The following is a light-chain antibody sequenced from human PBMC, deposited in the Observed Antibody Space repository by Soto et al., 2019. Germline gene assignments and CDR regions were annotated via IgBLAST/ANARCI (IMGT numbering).Light chain of an antibody. CDR2: GAS. V-gene: IGKV3-15*01. CDR3: LQHNSWPRT. J-gene: IGKJ1*01. CDR1: QSVSTN. Sequence: EIVMTQSPATLSVSPGERATLSCRASQSVSTNLAWYQQKPGQAPRLLIFGASTRATDVPARFSGSGSGTEFTLTISTLQSEDFALYCCLQHNSWPRTFGQGTRLEV.